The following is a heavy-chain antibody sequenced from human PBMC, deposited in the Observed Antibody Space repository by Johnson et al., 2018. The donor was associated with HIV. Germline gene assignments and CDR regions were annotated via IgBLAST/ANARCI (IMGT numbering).Heavy chain of an antibody. D-gene: IGHD1-20*01. CDR2: ISSSDNTI. CDR1: GFTFSDYY. CDR3: AKDSMGYNWNQFEAFDI. Sequence: QVQLVESGGGVVQPGRSLRLSCAASGFTFSDYYMSWIRQAPGKGLEWVSYISSSDNTIYYADSVKGRFTISRDNAKNSLYLQMNSLRAEDTAVYYCAKDSMGYNWNQFEAFDIWGQGTMVIVSS. V-gene: IGHV3-11*04. J-gene: IGHJ3*02.